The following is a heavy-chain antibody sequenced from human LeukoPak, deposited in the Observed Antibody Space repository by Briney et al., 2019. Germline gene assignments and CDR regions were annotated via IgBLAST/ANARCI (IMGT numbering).Heavy chain of an antibody. Sequence: PGGSLRLSCAASGFSFSTSWIHWVRQAPGKGLVWVSHIDSDGSTTTYADSVKGRFTISRDNAKNTLYLQIHSLRAEDTAVYYCAKGGPDPGNYGDDGTFDYWGQGTLVTVSS. J-gene: IGHJ4*02. CDR1: GFSFSTSW. V-gene: IGHV3-74*01. CDR3: AKGGPDPGNYGDDGTFDY. D-gene: IGHD4-17*01. CDR2: IDSDGSTT.